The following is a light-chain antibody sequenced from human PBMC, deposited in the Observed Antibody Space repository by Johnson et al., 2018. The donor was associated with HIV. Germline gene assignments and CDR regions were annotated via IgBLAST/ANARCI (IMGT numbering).Light chain of an antibody. CDR3: GSWDSSLNAYV. J-gene: IGLJ1*01. V-gene: IGLV1-51*01. CDR1: SSNIGSHY. CDR2: DTI. Sequence: QSVLTQPPSVSAAPGQKVTISCSGSSSNIGSHYVSWYQQVPGTAPRLVIYDTIKRHSGIPDRFSGSKSGTSATLGIPGLQTGDEADYYCGSWDSSLNAYVFGAATKVAVL.